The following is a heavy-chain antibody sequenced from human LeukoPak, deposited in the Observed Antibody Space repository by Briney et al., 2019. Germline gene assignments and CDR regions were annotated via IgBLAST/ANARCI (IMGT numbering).Heavy chain of an antibody. CDR2: INPNTGGT. V-gene: IGHV1-2*02. CDR1: GYSFTGNY. CDR3: ARGVPAAPPNP. J-gene: IGHJ5*02. D-gene: IGHD2-2*01. Sequence: ASVRVSCKASGYSFTGNYMHWVRQAPGQGFEWMGWINPNTGGTNYAQKFKGRVLMTRDTSISTAYLELSSLKSDDTAVYYCARGVPAAPPNPWGQGTLVTVSS.